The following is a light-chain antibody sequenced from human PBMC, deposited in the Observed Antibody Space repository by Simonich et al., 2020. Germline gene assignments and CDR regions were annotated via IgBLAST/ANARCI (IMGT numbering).Light chain of an antibody. CDR2: WAS. J-gene: IGKJ4*01. CDR3: QQYYSTPLT. Sequence: DIVMTQSPDSLAVSLGERATINCKSSQRVLYSSNNKNDLAWYQQKPGQPPKLLIYWASTREAGVPDRCSGSGSGTDFTLTISSLQAEDVAVYYCQQYYSTPLTFGGGTKVEIK. CDR1: QRVLYSSNNKND. V-gene: IGKV4-1*01.